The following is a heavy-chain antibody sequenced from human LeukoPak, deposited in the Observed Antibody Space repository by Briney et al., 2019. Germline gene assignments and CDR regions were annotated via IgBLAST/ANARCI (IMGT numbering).Heavy chain of an antibody. Sequence: SETLSLTCTVSGGSISSYYWSWIRQPAGKGLEWMRRIYTSGSTNYNPSLKSRVTMSVDTSKNQFSLKLSSVTAADTAVYYCARESYEGGYFDYWGQGTLVTVSS. CDR1: GGSISSYY. J-gene: IGHJ4*02. CDR2: IYTSGST. V-gene: IGHV4-4*07. CDR3: ARESYEGGYFDY. D-gene: IGHD5-12*01.